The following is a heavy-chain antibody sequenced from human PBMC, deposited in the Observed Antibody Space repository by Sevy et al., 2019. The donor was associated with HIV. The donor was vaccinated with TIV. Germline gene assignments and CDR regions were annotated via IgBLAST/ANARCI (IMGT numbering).Heavy chain of an antibody. CDR1: GGSMRTYF. CDR3: ARGPQWDLGNAFDI. Sequence: SETLSLTCTVSGGSMRTYFWSWIRQPPGKGLEWIGYMYPGGSPNYNPSLNSRVTISIDTSKNQFSLKLNSMTAADTAVYYCARGPQWDLGNAFDIWGQGTKVTVSS. D-gene: IGHD1-26*01. CDR2: MYPGGSP. V-gene: IGHV4-59*01. J-gene: IGHJ3*02.